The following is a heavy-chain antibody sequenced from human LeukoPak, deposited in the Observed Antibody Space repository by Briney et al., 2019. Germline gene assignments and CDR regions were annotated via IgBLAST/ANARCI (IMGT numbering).Heavy chain of an antibody. J-gene: IGHJ4*02. Sequence: GGALILSCAASGFTFRSYGMHWVRQAPGKGLEWVAVISYDGSNKYYADSVKGRFTISRDNSKNTLYLQMNSLRAEDTAVYYCAKDSSGWPFDYWGQGTLVTVSS. V-gene: IGHV3-30*18. CDR1: GFTFRSYG. D-gene: IGHD6-19*01. CDR3: AKDSSGWPFDY. CDR2: ISYDGSNK.